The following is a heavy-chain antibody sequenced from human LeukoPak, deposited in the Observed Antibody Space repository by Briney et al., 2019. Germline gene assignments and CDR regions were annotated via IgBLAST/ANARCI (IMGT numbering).Heavy chain of an antibody. D-gene: IGHD6-19*01. CDR3: ARWLVTVDY. V-gene: IGHV4-34*01. CDR2: INHSGST. J-gene: IGHJ4*02. CDR1: GGSFSGYY. Sequence: PSETLSLTCAVYGGSFSGYYWSWIRQPPGKGLEWIGEINHSGSTNYNPSLKSRVTISVDTSKNQFSLKLSFVTAADTAVYYCARWLVTVDYWGQGTLVTVSS.